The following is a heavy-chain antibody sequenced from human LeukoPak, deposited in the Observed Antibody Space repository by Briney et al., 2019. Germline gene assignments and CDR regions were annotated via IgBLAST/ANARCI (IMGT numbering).Heavy chain of an antibody. V-gene: IGHV3-7*01. D-gene: IGHD6-6*01. CDR3: ARDIGLRKAAPPGWFDP. CDR2: IKQDGSEK. J-gene: IGHJ5*02. Sequence: AGGSLRLSCAASGFTFSSYWMSWVRQAPGKGLEWVASIKQDGSEKYCVDSVKGRFTISGDNANNSLYLQMNSLRADDTAVYYCARDIGLRKAAPPGWFDPWGQGALVTVSS. CDR1: GFTFSSYW.